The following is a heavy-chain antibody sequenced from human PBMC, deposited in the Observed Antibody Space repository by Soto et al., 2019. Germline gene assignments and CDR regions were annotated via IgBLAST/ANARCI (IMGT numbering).Heavy chain of an antibody. CDR3: ARGGTPSDY. CDR1: GYTFTNFG. J-gene: IGHJ4*02. CDR2: ISAYNGNT. D-gene: IGHD3-16*01. V-gene: IGHV1-18*01. Sequence: QVQLVQSGAEVKKPGASVKVSCKASGYTFTNFGISWVRQAPGQGLEWMGWISAYNGNTNYAQNCQVRVTMAKDRSTRTAYMALRSLRSDDTAVYSWARGGTPSDYWGQGTRVTVSS.